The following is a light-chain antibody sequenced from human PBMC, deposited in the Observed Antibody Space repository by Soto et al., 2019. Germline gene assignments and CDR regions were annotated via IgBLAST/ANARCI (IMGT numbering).Light chain of an antibody. CDR1: QSVLYSSNNKNY. Sequence: DIVMTQSPDSLAVSLGERATINCKSGQSVLYSSNNKNYFSWYQQKPGQPPKLLIYWASTRESGVPDRFSGSGSGTDFTLTISSLQAEDVAVYYCQQYYSTPTFGQGTKVEIK. CDR3: QQYYSTPT. V-gene: IGKV4-1*01. CDR2: WAS. J-gene: IGKJ1*01.